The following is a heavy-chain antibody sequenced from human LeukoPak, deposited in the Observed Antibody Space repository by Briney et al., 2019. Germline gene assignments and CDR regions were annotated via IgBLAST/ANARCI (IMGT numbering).Heavy chain of an antibody. CDR1: GFTFSRYA. V-gene: IGHV3-23*01. J-gene: IGHJ4*02. CDR2: ISGSGGST. Sequence: PGGSLRLSCAASGFTFSRYAMGWVRQAPGKGLEWVSAISGSGGSTYYADSVKGRFTISRDNSKNTLYLQMNSLRAEDTAVYYCANSITMVRIDYWGQGTLVTVSS. CDR3: ANSITMVRIDY. D-gene: IGHD3-10*01.